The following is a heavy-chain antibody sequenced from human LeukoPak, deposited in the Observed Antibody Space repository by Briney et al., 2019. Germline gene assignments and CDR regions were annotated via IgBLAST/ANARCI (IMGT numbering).Heavy chain of an antibody. CDR3: AKERAGYTNPYYFDY. D-gene: IGHD3-16*02. Sequence: ETLSLTCTVSGGSISSYCWSWVRQAPGKGLEWVSTISGSGANTYYADSVRGRFTISRDNSKNTLYLHMNSLRAEDTAVYYCAKERAGYTNPYYFDYWGQGTLVTVSS. CDR1: GGSISSYC. V-gene: IGHV3-23*01. J-gene: IGHJ4*02. CDR2: ISGSGANT.